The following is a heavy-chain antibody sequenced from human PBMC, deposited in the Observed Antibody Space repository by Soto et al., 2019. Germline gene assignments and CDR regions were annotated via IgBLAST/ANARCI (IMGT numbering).Heavy chain of an antibody. CDR3: AKEHDYGDPTGFGY. D-gene: IGHD4-17*01. J-gene: IGHJ4*02. CDR1: GFTFDDYA. Sequence: EVQLVESGGGLVQPGRSLRLSCAASGFTFDDYAMHWVRQAPGKGLEWVSGISWNRGSIGYADSVKGRFTISIDNATNSLYPQMDSLAAEDTALYYSAKEHDYGDPTGFGYWGQGSLVTVSS. V-gene: IGHV3-9*01. CDR2: ISWNRGSI.